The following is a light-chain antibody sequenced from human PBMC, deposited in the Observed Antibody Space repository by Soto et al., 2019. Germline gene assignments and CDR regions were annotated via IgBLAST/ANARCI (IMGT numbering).Light chain of an antibody. CDR2: TAS. Sequence: DIRMTQSPSSLSASVGDTVTITCRASQSISSHLNWYQQKPGKAPNLLMYTASNLQSGVPSRFSGSGSGTDFTLTISSLQPEDFASYYCQQSYSTPISFGLGTRLEIK. CDR1: QSISSH. J-gene: IGKJ5*01. V-gene: IGKV1-39*01. CDR3: QQSYSTPIS.